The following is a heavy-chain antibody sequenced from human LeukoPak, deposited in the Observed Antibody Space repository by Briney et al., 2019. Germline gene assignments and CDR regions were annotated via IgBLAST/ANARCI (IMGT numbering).Heavy chain of an antibody. D-gene: IGHD3-16*01. Sequence: PGRSLRLSCAASGFTFSNIWMSSVRQAPGKGLEWVANIKHDGSETNYVDSVKGRFTISRDNAKNSLHLQMNSLRVEDTAVYYCAKNGGPHGMDVWGQGTTVTVSS. CDR3: AKNGGPHGMDV. J-gene: IGHJ6*02. V-gene: IGHV3-7*02. CDR1: GFTFSNIW. CDR2: IKHDGSET.